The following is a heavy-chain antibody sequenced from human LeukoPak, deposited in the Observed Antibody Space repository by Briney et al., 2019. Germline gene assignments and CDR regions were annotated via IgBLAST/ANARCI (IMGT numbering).Heavy chain of an antibody. CDR2: ISYDGSNK. V-gene: IGHV3-30*01. Sequence: KTERSPRLSCAASGFTFSNYAMHWVRQAPGKGLEWVALISYDGSNKFYADSVKGRFTISRDSSKNTLYLQMNSLRPEDTAVYYCAKDVHSSCYGQYNWFDPWGQGTLVTVSS. D-gene: IGHD6-13*01. CDR1: GFTFSNYA. CDR3: AKDVHSSCYGQYNWFDP. J-gene: IGHJ5*02.